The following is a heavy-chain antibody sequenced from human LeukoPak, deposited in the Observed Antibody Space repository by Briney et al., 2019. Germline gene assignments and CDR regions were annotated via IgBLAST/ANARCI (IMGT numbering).Heavy chain of an antibody. CDR3: GRVAGATDY. CDR1: GGSINNHY. Sequence: SETLSLTCIVSGGSINNHYWTWIRQTPGKGLEWIGDIHYTGTTKYNPTLKSRVTISADTSKNQVSLNLSSVTAADTAVYYCGRVAGATDYWGQGTLVTVSS. V-gene: IGHV4-59*11. J-gene: IGHJ4*02. D-gene: IGHD1-26*01. CDR2: IHYTGTT.